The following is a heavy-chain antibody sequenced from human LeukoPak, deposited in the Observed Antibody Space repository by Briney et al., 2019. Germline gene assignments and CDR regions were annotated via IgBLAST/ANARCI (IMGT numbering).Heavy chain of an antibody. D-gene: IGHD3-9*01. V-gene: IGHV3-21*01. CDR2: ISSSSSYI. CDR1: GFTFSSYS. CDR3: ARDRLVIRFFDY. J-gene: IGHJ4*02. Sequence: GGSLRLSCAASGFTFSSYSMNWVRQAPGKGLEWDSSISSSSSYIYYADSVKGRFTISRDNAKNSLYLQMNSLRAEDTAVYYCARDRLVIRFFDYWGQGTLVTVSS.